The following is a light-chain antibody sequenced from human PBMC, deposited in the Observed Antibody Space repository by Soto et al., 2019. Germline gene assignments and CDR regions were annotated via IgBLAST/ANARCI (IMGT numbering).Light chain of an antibody. CDR1: QSVSRTY. CDR2: GAS. J-gene: IGKJ4*01. Sequence: IVLTQSPGTLSLSPGERATLSCRASQSVSRTYLAWYQQKPGQAPRLLIYGASSRATGIPDRFSGSGSGTDFTLTISRLEPEDFAVYYCQQYNNWPLTFGGGTKVDIK. V-gene: IGKV3-20*01. CDR3: QQYNNWPLT.